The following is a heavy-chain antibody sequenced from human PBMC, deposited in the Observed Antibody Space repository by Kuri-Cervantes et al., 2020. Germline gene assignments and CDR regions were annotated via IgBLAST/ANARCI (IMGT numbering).Heavy chain of an antibody. Sequence: SLKISCAASGFTFDDYAMHWVRQAPGKGLEWVSGISWNSGSIGYADSVKGRFTISRDNSKNTLYLQMNSLRAEDTAVYYCARAGASGLHDYWGQGTLVTVSS. CDR1: GFTFDDYA. CDR2: ISWNSGSI. CDR3: ARAGASGLHDY. V-gene: IGHV3-9*01. D-gene: IGHD6-19*01. J-gene: IGHJ4*02.